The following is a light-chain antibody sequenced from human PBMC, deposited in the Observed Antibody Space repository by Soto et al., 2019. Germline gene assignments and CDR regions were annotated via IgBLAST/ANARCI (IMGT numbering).Light chain of an antibody. CDR2: PAS. V-gene: IGKV1-12*01. J-gene: IGKJ4*01. CDR1: QSISKS. Sequence: QVIHTPSTLPASVGDRITLTCLANQSISKSLEWYEQKTGKAPKVLIYPASSLRSGVPSRFRGSGSGTDFSLTISSLQPEDLETYYCKQSKSFPLTFGGGTKVDIK. CDR3: KQSKSFPLT.